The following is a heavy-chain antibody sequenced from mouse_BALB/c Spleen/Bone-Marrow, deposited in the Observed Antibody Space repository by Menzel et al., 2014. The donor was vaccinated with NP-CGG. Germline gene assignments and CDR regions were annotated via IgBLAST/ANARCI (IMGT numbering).Heavy chain of an antibody. CDR1: GYTFTSYW. CDR2: IAPGSGST. J-gene: IGHJ3*01. Sequence: DLVKPGASVKLSCKASGYTFTSYWINWIKQRPGQGLEWIGRIAPGSGSTYYNEMFKGKATLTVDTSSSTAYIQFSSLSSEDSAVYFCARGDPVAYWGQGTLVTVSA. V-gene: IGHV1S41*01. CDR3: ARGDPVAY.